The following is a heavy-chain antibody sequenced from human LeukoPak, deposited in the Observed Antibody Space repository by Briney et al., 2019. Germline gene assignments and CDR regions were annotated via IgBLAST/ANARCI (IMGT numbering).Heavy chain of an antibody. CDR2: IYYNGNT. V-gene: IGHV4-59*01. Sequence: PSETLSLTCTVSRGSISNYYWSWIRQPPGKGLEWIGYIYYNGNTNYNPSLRSRVTISVDTSKNQFSLKLNSVTAADTAVYYCAAARGAASTPLDYWGQGTLVTVSS. CDR1: RGSISNYY. D-gene: IGHD6-13*01. J-gene: IGHJ4*02. CDR3: AAARGAASTPLDY.